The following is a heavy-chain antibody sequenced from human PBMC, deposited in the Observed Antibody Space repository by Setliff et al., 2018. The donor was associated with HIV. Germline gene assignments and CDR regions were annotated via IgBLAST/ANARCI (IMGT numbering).Heavy chain of an antibody. Sequence: PSETLSLTCIVSGGSISSSSHYWGWIRQPPGKGLEWIGNIYYSGSTYYNPSLKSRVTISVDTSKNQFSLKLSSVTAADTAVYYCAGCITGTTHWFDPWGQGTLVTVSS. CDR2: IYYSGST. D-gene: IGHD1-20*01. CDR1: GGSISSSSHY. CDR3: AGCITGTTHWFDP. V-gene: IGHV4-39*07. J-gene: IGHJ5*02.